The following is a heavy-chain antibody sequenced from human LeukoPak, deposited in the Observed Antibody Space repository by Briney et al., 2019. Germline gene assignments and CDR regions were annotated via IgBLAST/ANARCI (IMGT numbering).Heavy chain of an antibody. Sequence: GASVKVSCKASGGTFSSYAISWVRQAPGQGLEWMGRIIPILGIANYAQKFQGRLTITADKSTSTAYMELSSLRSEDTAVYYCARASAIVGVTDAFDIWGQGTMVAVSS. J-gene: IGHJ3*02. CDR2: IIPILGIA. CDR1: GGTFSSYA. D-gene: IGHD1-26*01. CDR3: ARASAIVGVTDAFDI. V-gene: IGHV1-69*04.